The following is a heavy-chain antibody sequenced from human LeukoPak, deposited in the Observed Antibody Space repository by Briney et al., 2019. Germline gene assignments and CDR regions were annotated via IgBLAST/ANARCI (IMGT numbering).Heavy chain of an antibody. CDR2: TYYRSKWYN. Sequence: SQTLSLTCAISGDSVSSNNTSWNWIRQSPSRGLEWLGRTYYRSKWYNDYAVAVKSRITINPDTSKNQFSLQLNSVTPEDTAVYYCAKGLRLWFGELGTWGQGTLVTVSS. J-gene: IGHJ5*02. V-gene: IGHV6-1*01. CDR3: AKGLRLWFGELGT. CDR1: GDSVSSNNTS. D-gene: IGHD3-10*01.